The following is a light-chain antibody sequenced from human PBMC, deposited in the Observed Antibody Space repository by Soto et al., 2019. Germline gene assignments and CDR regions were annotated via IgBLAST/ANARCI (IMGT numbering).Light chain of an antibody. V-gene: IGLV2-11*01. CDR1: SRDVGGYNY. CDR3: SSYAGDYILI. CDR2: DVT. J-gene: IGLJ2*01. Sequence: QSALTQPRSVSGSPGRSVTISCTGTSRDVGGYNYVSWYQQHPGKAPKVMIYDVTKRPSGVPNRFSGSKSGNTASLTISGLQAEDEADYYCSSYAGDYILIFGGGTKLTVL.